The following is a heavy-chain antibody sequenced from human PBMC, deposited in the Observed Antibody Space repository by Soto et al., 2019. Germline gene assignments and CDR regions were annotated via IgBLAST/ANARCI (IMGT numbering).Heavy chain of an antibody. D-gene: IGHD3-9*01. J-gene: IGHJ4*02. V-gene: IGHV4-61*01. CDR1: GGSVSSGSYY. CDR3: ARSDYDILTGYYMPNFDY. Sequence: SETLSLTCTVSGGSVSSGSYYWSWIRQPPGKGLEWIGYIYYSGSTNYNPSLKSRVTISVDTSKNQFSLKLSSVTAADTAVYYCARSDYDILTGYYMPNFDYWGQGTLVTVSS. CDR2: IYYSGST.